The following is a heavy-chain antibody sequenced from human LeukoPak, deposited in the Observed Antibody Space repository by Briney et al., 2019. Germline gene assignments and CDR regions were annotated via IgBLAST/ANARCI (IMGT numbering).Heavy chain of an antibody. CDR2: IYYGGST. D-gene: IGHD6-13*01. Sequence: PSETLSLTCTVSGGSISSYYWSWIRQPPGKGLEWIGYIYYGGSTNYNPSLKSRVTISVDTSKNQFSLNLSSVTAADTAVYYCARQQEKYSSSWYDYWGQGTLVTVSS. V-gene: IGHV4-59*08. CDR1: GGSISSYY. CDR3: ARQQEKYSSSWYDY. J-gene: IGHJ4*02.